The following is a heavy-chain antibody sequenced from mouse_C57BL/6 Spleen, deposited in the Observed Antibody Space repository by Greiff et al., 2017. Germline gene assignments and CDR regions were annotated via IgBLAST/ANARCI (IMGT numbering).Heavy chain of an antibody. CDR2: INPNNGGT. D-gene: IGHD1-1*01. CDR1: GYTFTDYY. CDR3: AREYCGSSSFAY. J-gene: IGHJ3*01. V-gene: IGHV1-26*01. Sequence: EVQLQQSGPELVKPGASVKISCKASGYTFTDYYMNWVKQSHGKSLEWIGDINPNNGGTSYNQKFKGKATLTVDKSSSTAYMELRSLTSEDSAVYYCAREYCGSSSFAYWGQGTLVTVSA.